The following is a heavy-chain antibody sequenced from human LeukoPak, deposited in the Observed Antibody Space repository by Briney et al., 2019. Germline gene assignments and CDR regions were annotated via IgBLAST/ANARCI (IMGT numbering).Heavy chain of an antibody. Sequence: SETLSLTCTVSGVSTSSSSFFWTWIRQSPGQGLEWIGSINYSGRTNYNPSLKSRVTISVDTSKNQFSLKLSSVTAADTAVYYCARAPPGDIVVVPAAQEDYYYYYYMDVWGKGTTVTVSS. V-gene: IGHV4-39*07. D-gene: IGHD2-2*01. CDR1: GVSTSSSSFF. J-gene: IGHJ6*03. CDR3: ARAPPGDIVVVPAAQEDYYYYYYMDV. CDR2: INYSGRT.